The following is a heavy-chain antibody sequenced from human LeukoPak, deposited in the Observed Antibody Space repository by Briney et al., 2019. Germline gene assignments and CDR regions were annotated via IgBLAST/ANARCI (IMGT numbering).Heavy chain of an antibody. Sequence: SETLSLTCTVSGVSISSYSWSWIRQPPGKGLEWIGYIYYSGSTNYNPSLKSRVTISLDTSKNQFSLKLSSVTAADTAVYYCARAILSGYPDSWGQGTLVIVFS. D-gene: IGHD3-3*01. CDR1: GVSISSYS. J-gene: IGHJ4*02. V-gene: IGHV4-59*01. CDR2: IYYSGST. CDR3: ARAILSGYPDS.